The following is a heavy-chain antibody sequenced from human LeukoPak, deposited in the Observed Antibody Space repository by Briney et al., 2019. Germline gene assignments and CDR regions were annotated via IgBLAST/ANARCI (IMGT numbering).Heavy chain of an antibody. D-gene: IGHD2-15*01. CDR3: AREPVVADAFDI. Sequence: ASVKVSCKASGYTFTSYYMHWVRQAPGQGLEWMGIINPSGGSTSYAQKFQGRVTTTRDTSTSTVYMELSSLRSEDTAVYYCAREPVVADAFDIWGQGTMVTVSS. CDR1: GYTFTSYY. V-gene: IGHV1-46*01. CDR2: INPSGGST. J-gene: IGHJ3*02.